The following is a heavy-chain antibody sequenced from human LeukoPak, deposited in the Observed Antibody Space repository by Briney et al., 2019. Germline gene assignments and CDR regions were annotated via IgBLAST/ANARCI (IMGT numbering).Heavy chain of an antibody. CDR1: GGSLSGYY. V-gene: IGHV4-34*01. CDR3: ARGRGGYNVPFDH. Sequence: SETLSLTCAVYGGSLSGYYWSWIRQPPGKGLEWIGEINHSGSTNYNPSLKSRVTISVDTSKNQFSLKLSSVTAADTAVYYCARGRGGYNVPFDHWGQGTLVTVSS. D-gene: IGHD5-24*01. CDR2: INHSGST. J-gene: IGHJ4*02.